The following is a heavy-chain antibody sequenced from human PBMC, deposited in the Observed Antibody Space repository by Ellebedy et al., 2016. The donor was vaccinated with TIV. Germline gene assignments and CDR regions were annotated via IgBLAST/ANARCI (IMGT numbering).Heavy chain of an antibody. CDR2: IYYSGST. CDR1: GGSISSYY. D-gene: IGHD4-11*01. J-gene: IGHJ4*02. V-gene: IGHV4-59*12. Sequence: SETLSLTCTVSGGSISSYYWSWIRQPPGKGLEWIGYIYYSGSTNYNPSLKSRVTISVDTSKNQFSLKLSSVTAADTAVYYCARGNWMRDTVTTVFDYWGQGTLVTVSS. CDR3: ARGNWMRDTVTTVFDY.